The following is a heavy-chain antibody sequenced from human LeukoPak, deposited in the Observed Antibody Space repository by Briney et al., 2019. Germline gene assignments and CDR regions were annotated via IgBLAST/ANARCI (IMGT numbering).Heavy chain of an antibody. Sequence: GASVKVSCKASGYTFTSYDINWVRQATGQGLEWMGIINPSGGSTSYAQKFQGRVTMTRDTSTSTVYMELSSLRSEDTAVYYCATSYKDLPCWGQGTLVTVSS. CDR2: INPSGGST. CDR3: ATSYKDLPC. CDR1: GYTFTSYD. J-gene: IGHJ4*02. V-gene: IGHV1-46*01. D-gene: IGHD1-20*01.